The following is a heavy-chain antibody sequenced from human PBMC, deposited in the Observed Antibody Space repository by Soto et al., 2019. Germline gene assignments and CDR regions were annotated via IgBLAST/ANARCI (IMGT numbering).Heavy chain of an antibody. V-gene: IGHV4-31*03. Sequence: QVQLQESGPGLVKPSQTLSLTCTVSGGSISSGGYYWSWIRQHPGKGLEWIGYIFYSGTTYYNPSPKSRVTISVNTSKNQSSLKRTSKTAAATALYYWARTADPWAREPWSPSPQ. CDR1: GGSISSGGYY. CDR2: IFYSGTT. CDR3: ARTADP. J-gene: IGHJ5*02.